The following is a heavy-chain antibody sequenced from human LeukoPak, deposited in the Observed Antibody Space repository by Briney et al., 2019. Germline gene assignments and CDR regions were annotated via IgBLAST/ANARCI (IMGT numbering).Heavy chain of an antibody. D-gene: IGHD3-3*01. CDR3: AKDLWSGYFRFDY. CDR1: GFTFSSYG. CDR2: IRYDGSNK. Sequence: EGSLRLSCAASGFTFSSYGKHWVRQAPGKGLEWLAFIRYDGSNKYYADSVKGRFTISRDNSKNTLYLQMNSLRAEDTAVYYCAKDLWSGYFRFDYWGQGTLVTVSS. V-gene: IGHV3-30*02. J-gene: IGHJ4*02.